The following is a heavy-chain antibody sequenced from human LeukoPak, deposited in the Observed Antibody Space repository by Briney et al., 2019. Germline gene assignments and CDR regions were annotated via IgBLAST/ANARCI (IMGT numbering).Heavy chain of an antibody. D-gene: IGHD1-26*01. Sequence: PGGSLTLSCAASGFTVSSYYMSWVRQAPGKGLEWVSVIYSGGSTYYADSVKGRFTISRDNSKNTLYLQMNSLRAEDTAVYYCAQLGATSFFDYWGQGTLVTVSS. J-gene: IGHJ4*02. CDR2: IYSGGST. V-gene: IGHV3-66*01. CDR3: AQLGATSFFDY. CDR1: GFTVSSYY.